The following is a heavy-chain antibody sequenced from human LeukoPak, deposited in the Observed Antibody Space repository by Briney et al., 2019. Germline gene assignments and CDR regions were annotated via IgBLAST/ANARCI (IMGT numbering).Heavy chain of an antibody. J-gene: IGHJ4*02. Sequence: SVKVSCKASGYTFTNFAMNWVRQAPGQGLEWMGGIIPIFGTANYAQKFQGRVTITADESTSTAYMELSSLRSEDTAVYYCARGVSFSSSWYYFDYWGQGTLVTVSS. V-gene: IGHV1-69*13. CDR2: IIPIFGTA. CDR1: GYTFTNFA. CDR3: ARGVSFSSSWYYFDY. D-gene: IGHD6-13*01.